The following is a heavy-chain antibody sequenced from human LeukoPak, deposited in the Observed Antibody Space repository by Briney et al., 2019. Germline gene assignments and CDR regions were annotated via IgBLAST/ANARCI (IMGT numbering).Heavy chain of an antibody. D-gene: IGHD3-10*01. CDR3: ARDRNPYYYGSGTKY. V-gene: IGHV3-30*04. Sequence: PAGGSLRLSCAASGFTFSSYAMHWVRQAPGKGQEWVAVISYDGSNKYYADSVKGRFTISRDNSKNTLYLQMNSLRAEDTAVYYCARDRNPYYYGSGTKYWGQGTLVTVSS. J-gene: IGHJ4*02. CDR1: GFTFSSYA. CDR2: ISYDGSNK.